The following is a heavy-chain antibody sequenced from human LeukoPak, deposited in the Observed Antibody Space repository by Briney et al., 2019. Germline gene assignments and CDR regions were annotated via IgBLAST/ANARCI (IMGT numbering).Heavy chain of an antibody. Sequence: GASVKVSCKASGYTFTSYGISWVRPAPGQGLEWMGWISAYNGNTNYAQKFQGRVTMTRDMSTSTVYMELSSLRSEDTAVYYCARDPEIGYWGQGTLVTVSS. CDR1: GYTFTSYG. CDR3: ARDPEIGY. CDR2: ISAYNGNT. V-gene: IGHV1-18*01. D-gene: IGHD3-16*01. J-gene: IGHJ4*02.